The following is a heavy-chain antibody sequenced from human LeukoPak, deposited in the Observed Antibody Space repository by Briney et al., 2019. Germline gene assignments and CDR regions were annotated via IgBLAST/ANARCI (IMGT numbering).Heavy chain of an antibody. J-gene: IGHJ4*02. CDR2: ISWNSGSI. CDR1: GFTFDDYA. Sequence: PGGSLRLSCAASGFTFDDYAMHWVRQAPGKGLEWVSGISWNSGSIGYADSVKGRFTISRDNAKNSLYLQMNSLRAEDTAVYYCARPSRSSGSYFDYWGQGSLVTVSS. CDR3: ARPSRSSGSYFDY. D-gene: IGHD6-6*01. V-gene: IGHV3-9*01.